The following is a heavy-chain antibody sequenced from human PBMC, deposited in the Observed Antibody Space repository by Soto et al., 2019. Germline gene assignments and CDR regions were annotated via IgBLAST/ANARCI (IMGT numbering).Heavy chain of an antibody. V-gene: IGHV4-30-2*01. D-gene: IGHD3-22*01. CDR2: IYHSGST. J-gene: IGHJ4*02. CDR3: ARGVRDSSGVFDY. CDR1: GGSISSGGYS. Sequence: PSETLSLTCAVSGGSISSGGYSWSWIRQPPGKGLEWIGYIYHSGSTYYNPSLKSRVTISVDRSKNQFSLKLSSVTAADTAVYYCARGVRDSSGVFDYWGQGTLVTVSS.